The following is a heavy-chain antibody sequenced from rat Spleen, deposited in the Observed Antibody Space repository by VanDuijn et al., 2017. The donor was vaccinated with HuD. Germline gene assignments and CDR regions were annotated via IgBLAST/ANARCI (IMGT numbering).Heavy chain of an antibody. Sequence: EVQLVESGGGLVQPGRSLKLSCAASGFTFSDYGMAWVRQAPTKGLEWVATISSGGGGIYYPDSVQGRFTISRHNAKSTLYLQMDSLRSEDTATYYCTRAGYLRDWYFDFWGPGTMVTVSS. J-gene: IGHJ1*01. CDR3: TRAGYLRDWYFDF. CDR1: GFTFSDYG. D-gene: IGHD2-2*01. CDR2: ISSGGGGI. V-gene: IGHV5-29*01.